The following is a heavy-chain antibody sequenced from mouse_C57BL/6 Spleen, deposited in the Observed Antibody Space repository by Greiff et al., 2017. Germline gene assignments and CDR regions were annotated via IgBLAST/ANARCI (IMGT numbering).Heavy chain of an antibody. V-gene: IGHV5-6*01. D-gene: IGHD1-1*01. CDR3: ARHSGSPDY. CDR1: GFTFSSYG. Sequence: EVQLVESGGDLVKPGGSLKLSCAASGFTFSSYGMSWVRQTPDKRLEWVATISSGGSYTYYPDSVKGRFTISRDNAQNTLYRQMSSLKSEDTAMYYCARHSGSPDYWGQGTTLTVSS. CDR2: ISSGGSYT. J-gene: IGHJ2*01.